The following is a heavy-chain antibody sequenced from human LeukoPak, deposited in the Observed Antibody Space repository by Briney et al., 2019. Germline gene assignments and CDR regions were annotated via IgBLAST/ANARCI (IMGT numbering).Heavy chain of an antibody. J-gene: IGHJ4*02. V-gene: IGHV4-61*01. CDR2: IYYTGST. D-gene: IGHD4-17*01. CDR3: ASPRGDYGDSAYEY. CDR1: GGSPSRGRDC. Sequence: FETLCPPREVSGGSPSRGRDCSTCIRQPPGKGLEWLGFIYYTGSTSYNPSLKSRVTISLDMSKNQFSRNLMSVTAADTAVYYCASPRGDYGDSAYEYWGQGTLVTVSS.